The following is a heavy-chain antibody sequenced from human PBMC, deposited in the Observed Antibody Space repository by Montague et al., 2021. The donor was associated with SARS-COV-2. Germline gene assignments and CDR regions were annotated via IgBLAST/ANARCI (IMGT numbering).Heavy chain of an antibody. D-gene: IGHD6-19*01. J-gene: IGHJ4*02. Sequence: SLRLSCAASGFTFNNCAMNWVRQAPGKGLEWVSVIASGGRSTFXXXSXXGRFTISRDNSKDTLYLQMYSLRPEDTAIYYCAKDPVPVAGRYFDYWGQGTLVTVSS. V-gene: IGHV3-23*03. CDR3: AKDPVPVAGRYFDY. CDR1: GFTFNNCA. CDR2: IASGGRST.